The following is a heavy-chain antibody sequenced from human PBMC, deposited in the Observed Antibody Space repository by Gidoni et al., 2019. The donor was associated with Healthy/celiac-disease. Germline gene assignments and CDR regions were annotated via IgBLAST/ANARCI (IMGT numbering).Heavy chain of an antibody. V-gene: IGHV4-61*01. CDR2: NYYSGST. CDR1: GCSVSSVRYY. D-gene: IGHD3-10*01. CDR3: ARGGITMVRGVIMDAFDI. J-gene: IGHJ3*02. Sequence: QVQLQESGPGLVKPSETLSLTCTASGCSVSSVRYYWSWIRQPPGKGLEWIGYNYYSGSTNYNPSLKSRVTISVDTSKNQFSLKLSSVTAADTAVYYCARGGITMVRGVIMDAFDIWGQGTMVTVSS.